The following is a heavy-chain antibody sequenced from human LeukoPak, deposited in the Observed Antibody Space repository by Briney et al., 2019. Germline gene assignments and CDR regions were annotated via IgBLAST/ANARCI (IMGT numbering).Heavy chain of an antibody. D-gene: IGHD3-10*01. Sequence: ASVKVSCKASGYTFTGYYMHWVRQAPGQGLEWMGWINPNSGGTNYAQKFQGRVTMTRDTSTSTAYMELRSLRSDDTAVYYCARDLGMVRGVITVWGQGTLVTVSS. J-gene: IGHJ4*02. CDR3: ARDLGMVRGVITV. V-gene: IGHV1-2*02. CDR1: GYTFTGYY. CDR2: INPNSGGT.